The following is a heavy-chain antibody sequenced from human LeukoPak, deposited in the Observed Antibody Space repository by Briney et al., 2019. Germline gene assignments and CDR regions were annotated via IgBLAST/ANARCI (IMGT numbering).Heavy chain of an antibody. J-gene: IGHJ4*02. Sequence: GGSLRLSCAASEFTFSDYYMSWIRQAPGKGLEWVSYTSSNSNTIYYADSVKGRFTISRDNAKNSLYLQMNSLRAEDTAVYYCARRREMAKRSLDYWGQGTLVIVSS. CDR2: TSSNSNTI. CDR1: EFTFSDYY. CDR3: ARRREMAKRSLDY. D-gene: IGHD5-24*01. V-gene: IGHV3-11*01.